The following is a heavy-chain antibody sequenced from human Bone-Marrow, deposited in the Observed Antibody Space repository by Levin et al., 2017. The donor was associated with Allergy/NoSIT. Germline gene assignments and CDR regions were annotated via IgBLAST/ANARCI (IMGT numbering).Heavy chain of an antibody. CDR3: AHILITFGGVLRTDAFDI. Sequence: KVSGPTLVKPTETLVLTCTFSGFSLTNSGVGVGWVRQSPGQALEWLAIIYWDDDRRYNPSLRTRFTITKDTSINKVVLIMTNMDPADTGTYYCAHILITFGGVLRTDAFDIWGQGTLVTVSS. CDR2: IYWDDDR. D-gene: IGHD3-16*01. J-gene: IGHJ3*02. V-gene: IGHV2-5*02. CDR1: GFSLTNSGVG.